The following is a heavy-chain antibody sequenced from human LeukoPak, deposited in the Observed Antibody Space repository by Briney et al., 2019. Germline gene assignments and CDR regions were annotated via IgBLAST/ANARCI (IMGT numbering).Heavy chain of an antibody. CDR3: ASSASPAYYYDSSGYYQFFQH. J-gene: IGHJ1*01. V-gene: IGHV4-39*01. CDR1: GGSISSSSYY. CDR2: IYYSGST. D-gene: IGHD3-22*01. Sequence: SETLSLTCTVSGGSISSSSYYWGWIRQPPGKGLEWIGSIYYSGSTYYNPSLKSRVTISVDTSKNQFSLKLSCVTAADTAVYYCASSASPAYYYDSSGYYQFFQHWGQGTLVTVSS.